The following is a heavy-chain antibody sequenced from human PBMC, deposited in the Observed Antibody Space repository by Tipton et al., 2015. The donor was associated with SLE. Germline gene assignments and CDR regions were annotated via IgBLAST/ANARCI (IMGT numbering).Heavy chain of an antibody. CDR3: ASASWNYGFFDY. J-gene: IGHJ4*02. CDR1: GFTFRNYA. Sequence: SLRLSCVASGFTFRNYAMTWVRQAPGKGLEWVSGVSGSGRDTYYTDSVRGRFTISRDNSKNTLYLQMTTLRAEDTAVYYCASASWNYGFFDYWGQGTLVTVSS. V-gene: IGHV3-23*01. D-gene: IGHD1-7*01. CDR2: VSGSGRDT.